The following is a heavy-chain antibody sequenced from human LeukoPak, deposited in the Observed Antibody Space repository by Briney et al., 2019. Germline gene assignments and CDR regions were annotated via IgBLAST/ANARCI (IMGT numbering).Heavy chain of an antibody. Sequence: GGSLRLSCAASGFTFNSYDMSWVGQAPGEGLEWVSASGGDGGSTYADSVKGRFTISRDNSKNTLYLQMNSLRAEDTATYYCAKALNYWYFDLWGRGNLVTVSS. CDR3: AKALNYWYFDL. CDR1: GFTFNSYD. J-gene: IGHJ2*01. CDR2: SGGDGGST. V-gene: IGHV3-23*01.